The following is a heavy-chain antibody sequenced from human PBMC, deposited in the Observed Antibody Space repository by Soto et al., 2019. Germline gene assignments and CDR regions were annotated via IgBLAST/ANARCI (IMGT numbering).Heavy chain of an antibody. Sequence: QVQLVQSGAEVTKPGSSVKVSCKASGGTFSTYGITWVRQASGQGLEWMGGIIPIFGTIKFAQKFQGRLTITQDESTSTVYMELSSLPSEDTAVYYCASRERVDAFDVWGQGTMVTVSS. CDR3: ASRERVDAFDV. CDR2: IIPIFGTI. J-gene: IGHJ3*01. D-gene: IGHD1-26*01. CDR1: GGTFSTYG. V-gene: IGHV1-69*01.